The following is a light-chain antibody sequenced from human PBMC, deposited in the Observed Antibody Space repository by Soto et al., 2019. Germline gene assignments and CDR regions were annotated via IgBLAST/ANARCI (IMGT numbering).Light chain of an antibody. J-gene: IGKJ1*01. V-gene: IGKV1-39*01. CDR1: QTISTF. Sequence: DIQMTQSPSSLSASVGDRVTITCRASQTISTFLNWYQQRPGKAPRLLIYCASTLQSGVPSRFNGSGSGTEFTLTIGSLQLEDFATYSCQQGFSTPWTFGQGTKVESK. CDR3: QQGFSTPWT. CDR2: CAS.